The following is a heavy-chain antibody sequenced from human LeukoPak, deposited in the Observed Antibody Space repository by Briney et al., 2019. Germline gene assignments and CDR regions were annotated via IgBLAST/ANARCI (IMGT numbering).Heavy chain of an antibody. J-gene: IGHJ5*02. CDR2: ISGSGGST. D-gene: IGHD3-10*01. CDR3: AMDPGSGVRGWFDP. Sequence: LSGGSLRLSCAASGFTFSSYAMSWVRQAPGKGLEWVSAISGSGGSTYYADSAKGRFTISRDSSKNTLNLQMNSLRAEDTAVYYCAMDPGSGVRGWFDPWGQGTLVTVSS. CDR1: GFTFSSYA. V-gene: IGHV3-23*01.